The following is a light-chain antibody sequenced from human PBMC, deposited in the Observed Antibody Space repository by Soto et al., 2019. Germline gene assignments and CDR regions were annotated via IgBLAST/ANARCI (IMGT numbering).Light chain of an antibody. CDR3: QQYNSYSPRT. J-gene: IGKJ1*01. Sequence: DVQLTHAHSTLSASVGDRVTITCRASQSIGNWLAWYQQKPGKAPNLLIYDASTLENGVPSRFSGSASGTDFTLTISSLQPYDFATYYCQQYNSYSPRTFGQGTKVDIK. CDR1: QSIGNW. V-gene: IGKV1-5*01. CDR2: DAS.